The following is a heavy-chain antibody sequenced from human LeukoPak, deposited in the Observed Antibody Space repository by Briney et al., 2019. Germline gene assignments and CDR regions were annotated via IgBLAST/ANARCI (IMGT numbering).Heavy chain of an antibody. CDR3: ARDQGEPSHDY. V-gene: IGHV3-21*01. CDR2: ISSSSSYI. J-gene: IGHJ4*02. D-gene: IGHD3-16*01. Sequence: GGSLRLSCAASGFTFSSYAMSWVRQAPRKGLEWVSSISSSSSYIYYADSVKGRFTISRDNAKNSLYLQMNSLRAEDTAVYYCARDQGEPSHDYWGQGTLVTVSS. CDR1: GFTFSSYA.